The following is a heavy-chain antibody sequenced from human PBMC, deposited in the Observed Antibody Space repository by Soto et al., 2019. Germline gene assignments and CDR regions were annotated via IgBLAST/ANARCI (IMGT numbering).Heavy chain of an antibody. CDR3: ARGPGAAVAADY. Sequence: EVQLVESGGGLVQPGGSLRLSCAASGFTFSSYWMSWVRQAPGKGLEWVANIKQDGSEKFYVDSVKGRFTISRDNAKNSRDLQMTRLRAGDRAVYYCARGPGAAVAADYWRRGTLVPVSS. V-gene: IGHV3-7*01. CDR2: IKQDGSEK. CDR1: GFTFSSYW. D-gene: IGHD6-19*01. J-gene: IGHJ4*02.